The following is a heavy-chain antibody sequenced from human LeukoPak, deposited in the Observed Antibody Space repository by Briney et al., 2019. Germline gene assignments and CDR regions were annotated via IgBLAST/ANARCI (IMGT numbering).Heavy chain of an antibody. CDR2: IGGSGGST. V-gene: IGHV3-23*01. Sequence: PGGSLRLSCAASGFTFSYYTMSWVRQAPGKGLEWASVIGGSGGSTYYADSVKGRFTISRDNSKNTLYLQMNSLRAEDTAVYYCAKTPKRITMVNWFDPWGQGTLVTVSS. CDR1: GFTFSYYT. CDR3: AKTPKRITMVNWFDP. D-gene: IGHD3-10*01. J-gene: IGHJ5*02.